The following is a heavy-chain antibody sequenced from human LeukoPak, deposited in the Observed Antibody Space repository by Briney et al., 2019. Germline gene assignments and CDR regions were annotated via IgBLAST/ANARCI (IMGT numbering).Heavy chain of an antibody. CDR3: ATNYYYDSSAYYYYF. J-gene: IGHJ4*02. Sequence: ASVKVSCKASGGTFSSYAINWVRQAPGQGLEWMGGIIPIFNTANYAQRFQGRVTISTDESTSTAYMELSSLRSEDTAIYYCATNYYYDSSAYYYYFWGQGTLDTVSS. CDR1: GGTFSSYA. D-gene: IGHD3-22*01. CDR2: IIPIFNTA. V-gene: IGHV1-69*05.